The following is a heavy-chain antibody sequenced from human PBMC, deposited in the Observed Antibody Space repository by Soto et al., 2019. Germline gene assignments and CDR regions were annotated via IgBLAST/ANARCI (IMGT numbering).Heavy chain of an antibody. J-gene: IGHJ4*02. CDR2: IYYSGST. CDR3: ARVGFYYDSSGYHTPFDY. Sequence: SETLSLTCTVSGGSVSSGSYYGSWIRQPPGKGLEWIGYIYYSGSTNYNPSLKSRVTISVDTSKNQFSLKLSSVTAADTAVYYCARVGFYYDSSGYHTPFDYWGQGTLVTVSS. V-gene: IGHV4-61*01. CDR1: GGSVSSGSYY. D-gene: IGHD3-22*01.